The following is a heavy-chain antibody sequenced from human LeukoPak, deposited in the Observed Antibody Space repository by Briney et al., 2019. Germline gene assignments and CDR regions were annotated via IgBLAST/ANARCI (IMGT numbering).Heavy chain of an antibody. Sequence: SETLSLTCTVSGGSISSYYWGWIRQPPGKGLEWIGRINYSGSTYYNPSLKSRVTISVDTSKNQFSLKLSSVTAADTAVYYCAMTSDYYDSSGRGSRFDAWGQGTLVTVSS. CDR2: INYSGST. CDR1: GGSISSYY. CDR3: AMTSDYYDSSGRGSRFDA. V-gene: IGHV4-39*01. J-gene: IGHJ5*02. D-gene: IGHD3-22*01.